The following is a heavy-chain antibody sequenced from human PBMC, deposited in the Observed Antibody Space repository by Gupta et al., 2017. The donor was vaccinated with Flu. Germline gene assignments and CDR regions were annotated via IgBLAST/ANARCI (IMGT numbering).Heavy chain of an antibody. V-gene: IGHV3-33*01. D-gene: IGHD2-15*01. CDR3: ARDRVDPPSKYYFDY. Sequence: APGKGLEWVAVIWYDGSNKYYADSVKGRFTISRDNSKNTLYLQMNSLRAEDTAVYYCARDRVDPPSKYYFDYWGQGTLVTVSS. J-gene: IGHJ4*02. CDR2: IWYDGSNK.